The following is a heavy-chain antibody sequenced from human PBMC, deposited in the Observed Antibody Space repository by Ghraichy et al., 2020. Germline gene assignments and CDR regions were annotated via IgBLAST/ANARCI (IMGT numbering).Heavy chain of an antibody. CDR3: AREYCSGGRCFFGTGGSHFDY. CDR2: IKSDGSST. J-gene: IGHJ4*02. CDR1: GFTLSNYW. Sequence: GGSLRLSCAASGFTLSNYWMHWVRQAPGKGLVWVSRIKSDGSSTIYADSVKGRFTISRYNAKNTLYLQMNSLRVEDTAVYYCAREYCSGGRCFFGTGGSHFDYWGQGTLVTVSS. D-gene: IGHD2-15*01. V-gene: IGHV3-74*01.